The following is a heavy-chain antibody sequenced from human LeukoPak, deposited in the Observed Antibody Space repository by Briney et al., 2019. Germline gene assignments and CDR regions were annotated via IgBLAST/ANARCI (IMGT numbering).Heavy chain of an antibody. CDR1: GFTFGDYA. D-gene: IGHD6-13*01. Sequence: GGSLRLSCTASGFTFGDYAVSWFRQAPGKGLEWVGFIRSKAYGGTTEYAASVKGRFTISRDDSKSIAYLQMNSLKTEDTAVYYCTRGSYSSSWVCDWFDPWGQGTLVTVSS. CDR2: IRSKAYGGTT. V-gene: IGHV3-49*03. J-gene: IGHJ5*02. CDR3: TRGSYSSSWVCDWFDP.